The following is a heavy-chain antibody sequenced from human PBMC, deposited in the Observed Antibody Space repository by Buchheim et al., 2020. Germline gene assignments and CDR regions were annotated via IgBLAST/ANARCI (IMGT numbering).Heavy chain of an antibody. CDR1: GGSVSSASYH. D-gene: IGHD2-2*01. CDR2: IFYSGST. V-gene: IGHV4-61*01. J-gene: IGHJ4*02. CDR3: ARGYCSTTSCYWVP. Sequence: QVQLQESGPGLVKPSETLSLTCTVSGGSVSSASYHWSWIRQPPGKGLEWIGYIFYSGSTNYTPSLKSRVTLSVDTSKNQFPLRLSSVTAADTAVYYCARGYCSTTSCYWVPWGQGTL.